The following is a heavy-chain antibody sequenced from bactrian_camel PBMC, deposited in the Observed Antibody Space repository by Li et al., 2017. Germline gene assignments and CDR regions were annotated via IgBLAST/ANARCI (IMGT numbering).Heavy chain of an antibody. V-gene: IGHV3S35*01. CDR3: GKDPTTGGDWLPEFAS. J-gene: IGHJ6*01. D-gene: IGHD7*01. Sequence: VQLVESGGGLVQPGGSLRLSCAASGFTFSSYSMSWVRQAPGKGLEWVSYIQIDGSSTSYADSMKGRFTISRDNAKTTVYLQMNSLKPEDTAMYYCGKDPTTGGDWLPEFASRGQGTQVTVS. CDR2: IQIDGSST. CDR1: GFTFSSYS.